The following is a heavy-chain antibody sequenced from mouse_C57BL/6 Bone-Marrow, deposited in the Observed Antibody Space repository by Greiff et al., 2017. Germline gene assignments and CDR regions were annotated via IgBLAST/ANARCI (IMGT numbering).Heavy chain of an antibody. CDR3: ARGDTVVDDY. V-gene: IGHV1-50*01. CDR2: IDPSDSYT. Sequence: QVQLQQPGAELVKPGASVKLSCKASGYTFTSYWMQWVKQRPGQGLEWIGEIDPSDSYTNYNQKFKGKATLTVDTSSSTAYMQLSSLTSEDSAVYYCARGDTVVDDYWGQGTTLTVSS. CDR1: GYTFTSYW. J-gene: IGHJ2*01. D-gene: IGHD1-1*01.